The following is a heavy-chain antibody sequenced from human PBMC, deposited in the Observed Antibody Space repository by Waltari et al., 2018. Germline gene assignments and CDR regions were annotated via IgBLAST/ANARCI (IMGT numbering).Heavy chain of an antibody. CDR3: ARGPTIRGEVYGRDV. Sequence: QVQLVQSGAEVKKPGASVKVSCKASGYTFTGYYMHWVRQAPGQGLEWMGWINPNSGGTKEAQKFKGRVTMTRETSISTAEMEVGRRRSDDTAVYYGARGPTIRGEVYGRDVWGQGTTVTVSS. V-gene: IGHV1-2*02. D-gene: IGHD3-16*01. J-gene: IGHJ6*02. CDR1: GYTFTGYY. CDR2: INPNSGGT.